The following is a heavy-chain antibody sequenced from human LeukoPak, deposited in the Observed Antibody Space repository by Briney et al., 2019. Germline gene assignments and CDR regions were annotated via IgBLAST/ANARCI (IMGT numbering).Heavy chain of an antibody. V-gene: IGHV5-51*01. CDR3: AREPDSSGYSFDY. CDR1: GYNFANYW. Sequence: GESLKISCKGSGYNFANYWIGWVRQMPGKGREGLGIIYPGESDTRYSPSFQGQVTFSVDKSISTAYLQWSSLKASDTAMYYCAREPDSSGYSFDYWGQGTLVSVSS. J-gene: IGHJ4*02. D-gene: IGHD3-22*01. CDR2: IYPGESDT.